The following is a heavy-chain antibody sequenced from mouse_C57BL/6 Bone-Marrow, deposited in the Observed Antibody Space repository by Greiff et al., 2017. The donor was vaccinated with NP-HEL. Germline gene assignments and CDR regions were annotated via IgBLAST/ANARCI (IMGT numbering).Heavy chain of an antibody. CDR3: ARLITTVVATPAY. J-gene: IGHJ3*01. CDR1: GYTFTSYW. CDR2: IHPNSGST. D-gene: IGHD1-1*01. Sequence: QVQLQQPGAELVKPGASVKLSCKASGYTFTSYWMHWVKQRPGQGLEWIGMIHPNSGSTNYNEKFKSKATLTVDKSSSTAYMQLSSLTSEDSAVYYCARLITTVVATPAYWGQGTLVTVSA. V-gene: IGHV1-64*01.